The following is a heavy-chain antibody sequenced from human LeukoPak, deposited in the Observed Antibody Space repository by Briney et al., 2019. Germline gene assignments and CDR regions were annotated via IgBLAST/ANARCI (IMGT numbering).Heavy chain of an antibody. D-gene: IGHD4-17*01. CDR2: IIPIFGTT. CDR1: GGTFNSYA. V-gene: IGHV1-69*05. J-gene: IGHJ4*02. Sequence: GASVKVSCKASGGTFNSYAISWVRQAPGQGLEGMGRIIPIFGTTNYAQKFQGRVTIITDESTSTAHMELSGLRSEDTAVYYCASLLDYGDASAFDYWGQGTLVTVSS. CDR3: ASLLDYGDASAFDY.